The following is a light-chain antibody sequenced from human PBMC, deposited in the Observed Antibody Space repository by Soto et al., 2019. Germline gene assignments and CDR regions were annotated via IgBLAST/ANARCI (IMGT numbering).Light chain of an antibody. CDR1: QGIANY. V-gene: IGKV1-39*01. CDR2: AAS. Sequence: DIQLTQSPSFLSASVGDGVTITCRASQGIANYFAWYQQKPGKAPKLLIYAASTLQSGVPSRFSGSGSGTDFTLTISSLQPEDFATYYCQQSYSTPRTFGQGTRLEIK. CDR3: QQSYSTPRT. J-gene: IGKJ5*01.